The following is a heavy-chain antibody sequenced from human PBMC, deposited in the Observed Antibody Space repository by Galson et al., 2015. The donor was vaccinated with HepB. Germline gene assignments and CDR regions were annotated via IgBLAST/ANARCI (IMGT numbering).Heavy chain of an antibody. D-gene: IGHD3-16*01. CDR1: GFTFSSYW. CDR3: ARVPLGVVPQSANWFDP. V-gene: IGHV3-74*01. Sequence: SLRLSCAASGFTFSSYWMHWVRQAPGKGLVWVSRINSDGSTTTYADSVKGRFTIPRDNAKNTLYLQMNSLRAEDTAVYYCARVPLGVVPQSANWFDPWGQGTL. J-gene: IGHJ5*02. CDR2: INSDGSTT.